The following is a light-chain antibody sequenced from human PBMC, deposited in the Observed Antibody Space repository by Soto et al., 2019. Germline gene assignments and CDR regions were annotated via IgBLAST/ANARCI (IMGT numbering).Light chain of an antibody. CDR3: QQYGSSPPIT. Sequence: EIVLTQSPGTLSLSPGERATLSCRASQSVSSSYFAWYQQKPGQAPRLLIYGASSRATGIPNRFSGSGSGTDFTLTSSRLEPEDFAVYYCQQYGSSPPITFGQGTRLEIK. J-gene: IGKJ5*01. CDR1: QSVSSSY. CDR2: GAS. V-gene: IGKV3-20*01.